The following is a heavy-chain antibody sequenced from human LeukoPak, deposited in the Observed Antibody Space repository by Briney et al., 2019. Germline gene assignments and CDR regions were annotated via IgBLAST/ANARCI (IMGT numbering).Heavy chain of an antibody. CDR1: GFTFSSYG. V-gene: IGHV3-30*02. Sequence: GGSLRLSCAASGFTFSSYGMHWVRRAPGKGLEWVAFIRYDGSNKYYADSVKGRFTISRDNSKNTLYLQMNSLRAEDTAVYYCAKVGSAINDAFDIWGQGTMVTVSS. J-gene: IGHJ3*02. CDR2: IRYDGSNK. CDR3: AKVGSAINDAFDI. D-gene: IGHD2-21*02.